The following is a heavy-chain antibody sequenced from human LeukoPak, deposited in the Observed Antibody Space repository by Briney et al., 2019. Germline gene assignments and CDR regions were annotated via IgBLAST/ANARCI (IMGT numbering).Heavy chain of an antibody. Sequence: GGSLRLSCAASGFSFSNHGIHWVRQAPGEGLEWVSLIWYDGSNKYYADSVKGRFTISRDDSKNTVYLQMNSLRAEDTSVYYCARDGEYCSAGCTSHSYSYGLDVWGPGTTVTVSS. CDR2: IWYDGSNK. D-gene: IGHD2-15*01. CDR1: GFSFSNHG. CDR3: ARDGEYCSAGCTSHSYSYGLDV. J-gene: IGHJ6*02. V-gene: IGHV3-33*01.